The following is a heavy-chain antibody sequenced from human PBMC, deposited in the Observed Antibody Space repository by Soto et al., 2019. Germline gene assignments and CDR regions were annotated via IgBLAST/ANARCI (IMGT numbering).Heavy chain of an antibody. CDR3: ARAPMVLSRSYFDS. Sequence: PSETLSLTCTVSGGSISNFYWSWIRQPPGKGLEWIGYISYSGNTNYNPSLKSRVSISVDTSKNQLSLNLTSVTAADTAVYYCARAPMVLSRSYFDSWGQGTQLTSPQ. D-gene: IGHD2-8*01. J-gene: IGHJ4*02. CDR2: ISYSGNT. CDR1: GGSISNFY. V-gene: IGHV4-59*01.